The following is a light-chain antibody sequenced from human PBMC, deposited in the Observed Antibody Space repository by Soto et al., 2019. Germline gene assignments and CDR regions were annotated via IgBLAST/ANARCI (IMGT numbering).Light chain of an antibody. CDR2: GAS. V-gene: IGKV3-15*01. CDR3: QQYNNWPALT. J-gene: IGKJ4*01. CDR1: QSVSSN. Sequence: EIVMTQSPATLYVSPGERATLSCRASQSVSSNLAWYQQKPGQAPRLLIYGASTRATGIPARFSGSGSGTEFTLTISSLQSEDFAGYYCQQYNNWPALTFGGGTKVEIK.